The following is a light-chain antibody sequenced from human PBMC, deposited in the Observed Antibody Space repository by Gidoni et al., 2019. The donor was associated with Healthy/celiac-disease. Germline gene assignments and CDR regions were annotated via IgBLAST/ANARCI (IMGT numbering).Light chain of an antibody. J-gene: IGKJ4*01. V-gene: IGKV1-33*01. CDR1: QDISNY. CDR3: QQYDNLPLT. CDR2: DAS. Sequence: DIQMTQSPPSLSASVGDRVTITCQASQDISNYLNWYQQKPGKAPKLLIYDASNLETGVPSRCSGSGSGTDFTFTISSLQPEDIATYYCQQYDNLPLTFGGRTKVEIK.